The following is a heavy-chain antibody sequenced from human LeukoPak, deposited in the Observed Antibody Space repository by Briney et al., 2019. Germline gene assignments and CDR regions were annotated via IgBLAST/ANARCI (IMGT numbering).Heavy chain of an antibody. CDR2: IYHSGST. CDR3: ARALSPNWFDP. J-gene: IGHJ5*02. V-gene: IGHV4-30-2*01. Sequence: SETLSLTCAVSGGSISSRGYSWSWIRQPPGTGLEWIGYIYHSGSTYYNPSLKSRVTISVDRSKNQFSLKLSSVTAADTAVYYCARALSPNWFDPWGQGTLVTVSS. CDR1: GGSISSRGYS.